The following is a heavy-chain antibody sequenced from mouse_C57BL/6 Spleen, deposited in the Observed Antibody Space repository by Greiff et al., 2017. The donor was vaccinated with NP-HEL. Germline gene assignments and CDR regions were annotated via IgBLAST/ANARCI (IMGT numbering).Heavy chain of an antibody. CDR3: ARTTVAYAMDY. CDR1: GYTFTDYN. Sequence: EVQLQQSGPELVKPGASVKMSCKASGYTFTDYNMHWVKQSPGKSLEWIGYINPNNGGTSYNQKFQGKATLTVNTSSSTAYMELRSLTSEDSAVYYCARTTVAYAMDYWGQGTSVTVSS. V-gene: IGHV1-22*01. J-gene: IGHJ4*01. CDR2: INPNNGGT. D-gene: IGHD1-1*01.